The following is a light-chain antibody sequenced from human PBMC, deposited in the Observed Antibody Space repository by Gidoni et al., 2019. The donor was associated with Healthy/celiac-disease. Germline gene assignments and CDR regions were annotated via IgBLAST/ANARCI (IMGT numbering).Light chain of an antibody. J-gene: IGLJ3*02. CDR2: LEGSGSY. Sequence: QPVLTPSSSASASLGSSVKLTCTLSSGHSSYIIAWHQQQPGKAPRYLMKLEGSGSYNKWSGVPDRFSGSSSGADRYLTISNLQFEDEADYYCETWDSNTRVFGGGTKLTVL. V-gene: IGLV4-60*02. CDR1: SGHSSYI. CDR3: ETWDSNTRV.